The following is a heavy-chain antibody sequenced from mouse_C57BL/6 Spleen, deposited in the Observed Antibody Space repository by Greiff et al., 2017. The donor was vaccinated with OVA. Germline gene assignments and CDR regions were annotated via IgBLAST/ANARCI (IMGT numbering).Heavy chain of an antibody. CDR3: AGGNYAMDY. Sequence: QVQLQQPGAELVKPGASVKLSCKASGYTFTSYWMHWVKQRPGQGLEWIRMIHPNSGSTNYNDKLNNKATLTVDKSSSTAYMQLSSLTAEDSAVYYCAGGNYAMDYWGQGTSVTVSS. CDR1: GYTFTSYW. V-gene: IGHV1-64*01. J-gene: IGHJ4*01. CDR2: IHPNSGST.